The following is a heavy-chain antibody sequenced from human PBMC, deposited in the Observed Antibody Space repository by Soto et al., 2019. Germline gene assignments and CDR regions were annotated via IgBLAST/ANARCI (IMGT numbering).Heavy chain of an antibody. J-gene: IGHJ6*02. CDR2: IIPIPGTA. CDR1: GGTFSSYA. V-gene: IGHV1-69*01. Sequence: QVQLVQSGAEVKKPGSSVKVSCKASGGTFSSYAISWVRQAPGQGLEWMGGIIPIPGTANYAQKFQGRVTITADESTSTAYMELSSLRSEDTAGYYCASAQGSSTSLEIYYYYYYGMDVWGQGTTVTVSS. CDR3: ASAQGSSTSLEIYYYYYYGMDV. D-gene: IGHD2-2*01.